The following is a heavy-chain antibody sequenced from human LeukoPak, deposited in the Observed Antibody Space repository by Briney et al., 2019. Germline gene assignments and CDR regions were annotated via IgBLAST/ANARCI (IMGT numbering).Heavy chain of an antibody. D-gene: IGHD1-1*01. CDR2: ISYDGSNK. CDR1: GFTFSSYA. J-gene: IGHJ5*02. CDR3: ARAPRGQLNWFDP. V-gene: IGHV3-30-3*01. Sequence: GRSQRLSCAASGFTFSSYAMHWVRQAPGKGLEWVVVISYDGSNKYYADSVKGRFTISRDNSKNTLYLQMNSLRAEDTAVYYCARAPRGQLNWFDPWGQGTLVTVSS.